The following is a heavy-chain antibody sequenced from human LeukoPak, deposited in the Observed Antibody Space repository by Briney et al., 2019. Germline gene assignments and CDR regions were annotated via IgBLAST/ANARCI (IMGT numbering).Heavy chain of an antibody. J-gene: IGHJ6*04. Sequence: AGSLRLSCAASGFTFSSYGMHWVRQAPGKWLEWDAVISYEGSNNYYGDSVKGRFTISRDNSKNTLYLQMNSLRAEDTAVYYCAKGTFTMVRGVINHYYGMDVWGKGTTVTVSS. CDR1: GFTFSSYG. V-gene: IGHV3-30*18. CDR3: AKGTFTMVRGVINHYYGMDV. CDR2: ISYEGSNN. D-gene: IGHD3-10*01.